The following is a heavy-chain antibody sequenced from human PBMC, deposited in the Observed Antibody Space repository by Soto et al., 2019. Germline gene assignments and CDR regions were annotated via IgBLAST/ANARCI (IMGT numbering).Heavy chain of an antibody. CDR1: GFTFSNYG. Sequence: QVQLVESGGGVVQPGRSLRLSCAASGFTFSNYGMHWVRQAPGKGLEWVAVIWYDGTNKYYADSVKGRFTISRDNSKNTLYLQMNSLRAEDTAMYYCARELDTSMVTCGYWGQGTLVTVSS. J-gene: IGHJ4*02. CDR3: ARELDTSMVTCGY. V-gene: IGHV3-33*01. CDR2: IWYDGTNK. D-gene: IGHD5-18*01.